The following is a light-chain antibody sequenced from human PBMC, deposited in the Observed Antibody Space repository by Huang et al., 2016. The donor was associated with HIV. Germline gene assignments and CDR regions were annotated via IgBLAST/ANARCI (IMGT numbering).Light chain of an antibody. J-gene: IGKJ2*01. Sequence: EIVLTQSPGTLSLSPGERATLSCRASQSVSSDVAWYQQKPGQAPRRLIYGASPRATGIPDRFSGGGSVTDFTLTISRLEPEDFAVYYCQQSDTSPQTFGQGTKLEIK. CDR3: QQSDTSPQT. CDR2: GAS. CDR1: QSVSSD. V-gene: IGKV3-20*01.